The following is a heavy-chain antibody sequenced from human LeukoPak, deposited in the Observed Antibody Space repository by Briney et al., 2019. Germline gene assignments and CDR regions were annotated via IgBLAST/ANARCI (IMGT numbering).Heavy chain of an antibody. CDR2: IYYSGST. D-gene: IGHD3-22*01. Sequence: SETLSLTCTVSGGSVSSGSYYWSWIRQPPGKGLEWIGYIYYSGSTNYNPSLKSRVTISVDTSKNQFSLKLSSVTAADTAVYYCARGIYYDSSGYSDDIWGQGTMVTVSS. CDR1: GGSVSSGSYY. J-gene: IGHJ3*02. V-gene: IGHV4-61*01. CDR3: ARGIYYDSSGYSDDI.